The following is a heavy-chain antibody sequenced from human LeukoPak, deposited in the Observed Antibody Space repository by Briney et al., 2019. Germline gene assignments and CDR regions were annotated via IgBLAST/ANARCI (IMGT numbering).Heavy chain of an antibody. Sequence: PGRSLRLSCAVSGFTFSSYWMHWVRQAPGKGLVWVSRINTDGSSTSYADSVKGRFTISRDNAKNTLYLQMNSQRAEDTAVYYCAREGGGLDYWGQGTLVTVSS. J-gene: IGHJ4*02. CDR2: INTDGSST. CDR3: AREGGGLDY. V-gene: IGHV3-74*01. CDR1: GFTFSSYW. D-gene: IGHD3-16*01.